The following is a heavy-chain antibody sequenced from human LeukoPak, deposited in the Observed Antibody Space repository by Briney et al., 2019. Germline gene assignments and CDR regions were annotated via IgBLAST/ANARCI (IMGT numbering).Heavy chain of an antibody. CDR3: ARGRGSSWLGTFDI. D-gene: IGHD6-13*01. CDR1: GFTFDVYG. J-gene: IGHJ3*02. V-gene: IGHV3-20*04. CDR2: INWYGVNT. Sequence: PGGSLRLSCAASGFTFDVYGMSWVRQAPGKGLEWVSGINWYGVNTGYTDSVKGRFTSSRDNAMNSLYLEMNSLRAADTALYYCARGRGSSWLGTFDIWGQGTMVTVSS.